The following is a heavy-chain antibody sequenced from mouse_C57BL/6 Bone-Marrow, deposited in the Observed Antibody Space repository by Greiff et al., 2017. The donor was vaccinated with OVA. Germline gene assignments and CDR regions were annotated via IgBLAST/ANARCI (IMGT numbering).Heavy chain of an antibody. V-gene: IGHV1-76*01. J-gene: IGHJ1*03. D-gene: IGHD4-1*01. CDR2: IYPGSGNT. CDR3: ARFYWEERYFDV. Sequence: VQLQQSGAELVRPGASVKLSCKASGYTFTDYYINWVKQRPGQGLEWIARIYPGSGNTYYNEKFKGKATLTAEKSSSTAYMQLSSLTSEDSAVYFCARFYWEERYFDVWGTGTTVTVSS. CDR1: GYTFTDYY.